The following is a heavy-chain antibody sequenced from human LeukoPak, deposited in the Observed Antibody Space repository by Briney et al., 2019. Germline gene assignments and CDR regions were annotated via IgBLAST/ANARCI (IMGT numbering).Heavy chain of an antibody. CDR1: GGTFISYA. CDR3: AREVEVDYDSSGYMVY. Sequence: ASVKVSCKASGGTFISYAISWVRQAPGQGLEWMGGIIPIFGTANYAQKFQGRVTITADESTSTAYMELSSLRSEDTAVYYCAREVEVDYDSSGYMVYWGQGTLVTVSS. V-gene: IGHV1-69*13. J-gene: IGHJ4*02. CDR2: IIPIFGTA. D-gene: IGHD3-22*01.